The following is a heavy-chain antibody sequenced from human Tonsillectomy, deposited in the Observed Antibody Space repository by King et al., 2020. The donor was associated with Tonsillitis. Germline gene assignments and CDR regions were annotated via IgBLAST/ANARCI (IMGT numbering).Heavy chain of an antibody. Sequence: VQLVQSGGGLVKPGGSLRLSCAASGFTFSSYSMNWVRQAPGKGLEWVSSISSSSSYIYYADSVKGRFTISRDNAKNSLYLQMNSLRAEDTAVYYCARDTRQWLADYYVDYWGQGTLVTVSS. D-gene: IGHD6-19*01. CDR3: ARDTRQWLADYYVDY. J-gene: IGHJ4*02. CDR1: GFTFSSYS. V-gene: IGHV3-21*01. CDR2: ISSSSSYI.